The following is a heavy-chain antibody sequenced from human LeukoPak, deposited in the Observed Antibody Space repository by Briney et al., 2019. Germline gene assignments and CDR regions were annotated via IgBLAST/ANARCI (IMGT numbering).Heavy chain of an antibody. V-gene: IGHV3-23*01. Sequence: PGGSLRLSCAASGFTFRTSAMSWVRQAPGKGLEWVSSISGSGSGTFYADSVKGRFTISRDTSKNTLYLQMSSLRADDTAVYYCAKGGLVTTLDYWGQGTLVTVSS. CDR3: AKGGLVTTLDY. D-gene: IGHD3-22*01. CDR2: ISGSGSGT. CDR1: GFTFRTSA. J-gene: IGHJ4*02.